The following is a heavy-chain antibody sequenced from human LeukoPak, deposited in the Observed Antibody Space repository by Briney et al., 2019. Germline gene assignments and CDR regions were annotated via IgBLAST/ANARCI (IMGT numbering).Heavy chain of an antibody. Sequence: SQTLFLTCAVSGGSISSGGYSWSWIRQPPGKGLEWIGYIYHSGSTYYNPSPKSRVTISVDRSKNQFSLKLSSVTAADTAVYYCARGVPAAIHAFDIWGQGTMVTVSS. CDR3: ARGVPAAIHAFDI. CDR2: IYHSGST. V-gene: IGHV4-30-2*01. CDR1: GGSISSGGYS. J-gene: IGHJ3*02. D-gene: IGHD2-2*01.